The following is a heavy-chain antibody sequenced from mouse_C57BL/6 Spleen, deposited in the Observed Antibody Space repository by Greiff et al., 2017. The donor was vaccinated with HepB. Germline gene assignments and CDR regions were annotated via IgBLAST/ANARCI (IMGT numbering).Heavy chain of an antibody. CDR1: GYTFTSYW. J-gene: IGHJ1*03. CDR2: IYPSDSET. CDR3: ARKGLYWYFDV. V-gene: IGHV1-61*01. Sequence: QVQLQQPRAELVRPGSSVKLSCKASGYTFTSYWMDWVKQRPGQGLEWIGNIYPSDSETHYNQKFKDKATLTVDKSSSTAYMQLSSLTSEDSAVYYCARKGLYWYFDVWGTGTTVTVSS.